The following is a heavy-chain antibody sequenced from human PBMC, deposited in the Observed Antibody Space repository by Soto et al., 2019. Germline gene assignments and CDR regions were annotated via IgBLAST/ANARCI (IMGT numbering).Heavy chain of an antibody. D-gene: IGHD6-13*01. Sequence: GGSLRLSCAASGFTFDDYGMSWVRQAPGKGLEWVSGINWNGGSTGYADSVKGRFTISRDNAKNSLYLQMNSLRAEDTALYHCARDQSGGGYVGDYQGGLSYSSSWYASYWFDPWGQGTLVTVSS. CDR3: ARDQSGGGYVGDYQGGLSYSSSWYASYWFDP. CDR2: INWNGGST. CDR1: GFTFDDYG. J-gene: IGHJ5*02. V-gene: IGHV3-20*01.